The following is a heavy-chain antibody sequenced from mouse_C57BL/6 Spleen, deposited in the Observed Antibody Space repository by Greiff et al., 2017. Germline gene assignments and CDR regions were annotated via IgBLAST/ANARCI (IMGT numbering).Heavy chain of an antibody. CDR1: GFNIKDYY. Sequence: DVKLVESGAELVKPGASVKLSCTASGFNIKDYYMHWVKQRTEQGLEWIGRIDPEDGETKYAPKFQGKATITADTSSNTAYLQLSSLTSEDTAVYYCARRTLDGYWYFDVWGTGTTVTVSS. CDR2: IDPEDGET. D-gene: IGHD2-3*01. CDR3: ARRTLDGYWYFDV. V-gene: IGHV14-2*01. J-gene: IGHJ1*03.